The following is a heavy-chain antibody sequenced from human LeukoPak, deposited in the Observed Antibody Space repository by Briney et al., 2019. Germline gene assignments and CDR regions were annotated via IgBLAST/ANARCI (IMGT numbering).Heavy chain of an antibody. D-gene: IGHD5-24*01. CDR1: GFTFSSYA. J-gene: IGHJ4*02. CDR2: ISGSGGST. CDR3: AKGRDGYNHWDIDY. V-gene: IGHV3-23*01. Sequence: GGSLRLSCAASGFTFSSYAMSWVRQAPGKGLEWVSAISGSGGSTYYADSVKGRFTISRDNSKNTLYLQMNSLRAEDTAVYYCAKGRDGYNHWDIDYWGQGTLVTVSS.